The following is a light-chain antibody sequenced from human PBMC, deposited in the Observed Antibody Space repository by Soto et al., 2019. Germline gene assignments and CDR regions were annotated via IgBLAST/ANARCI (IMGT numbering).Light chain of an antibody. CDR1: QSVSSRY. J-gene: IGKJ2*01. CDR2: GAS. V-gene: IGKV3-20*01. Sequence: EIVLTQSPGTLSLSPGERATLSCRASQSVSSRYIAWYQQKPGQPLRLLIYGASRRATGIPDRFSGSGSGTDFTLTISRLEPEDFAVYYCQQYANSYTFGQGTKLEIK. CDR3: QQYANSYT.